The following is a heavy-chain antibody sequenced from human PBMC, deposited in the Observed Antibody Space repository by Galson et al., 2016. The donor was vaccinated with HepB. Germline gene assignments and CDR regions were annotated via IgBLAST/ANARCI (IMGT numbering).Heavy chain of an antibody. Sequence: SLRLSCAASGFTFSDYYMNWVRQAPGKGLEWVSYISSSGSSIYYADSVKGRFTISRDNAKNSLYLQMNSLRAEDTAVYYCARAQTTVVTYVDNWGQGTLVTVAS. J-gene: IGHJ4*02. CDR3: ARAQTTVVTYVDN. D-gene: IGHD4-23*01. CDR2: ISSSGSSI. CDR1: GFTFSDYY. V-gene: IGHV3-11*04.